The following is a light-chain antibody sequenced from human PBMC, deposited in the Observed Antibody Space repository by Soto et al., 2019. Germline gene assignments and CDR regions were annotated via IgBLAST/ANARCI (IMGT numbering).Light chain of an antibody. CDR2: DNY. J-gene: IGLJ2*01. V-gene: IGLV1-51*01. Sequence: SVLTQPPSVSAAPGQKVTISCSGSRSNIGNNFVSWYQQLPGTAPKLLIYDNYKRPSGIPDRFSGSKSGTSATLGITGLQTGDGADYYCGTWDSSLSAVVFGGGTKVTVL. CDR1: RSNIGNNF. CDR3: GTWDSSLSAVV.